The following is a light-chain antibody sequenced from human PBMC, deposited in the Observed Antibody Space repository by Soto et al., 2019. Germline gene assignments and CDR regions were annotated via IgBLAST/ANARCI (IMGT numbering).Light chain of an antibody. CDR2: WAS. CDR3: QQYYSPPYT. CDR1: QSVLYSSNAKNY. Sequence: EIVMTQSPDSLAVSLGERATINCKSSQSVLYSSNAKNYLAWYQHKPGQPPKLLFYWASTRESGVPDRFSGSGSGADFTLTISSLQAEDVAVYYCQQYYSPPYTFGQGTKLEI. V-gene: IGKV4-1*01. J-gene: IGKJ2*01.